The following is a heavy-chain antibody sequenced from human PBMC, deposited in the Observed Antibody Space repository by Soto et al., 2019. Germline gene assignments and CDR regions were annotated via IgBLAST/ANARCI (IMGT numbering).Heavy chain of an antibody. D-gene: IGHD1-26*01. CDR1: GGSISSDDYY. V-gene: IGHV4-30-4*01. Sequence: QVQLQESGPGLVKPSQTPSLTCTVSGGSISSDDYYWSWIRQPPGKGLEWIAYMYYSGSTYYDPSLKSRVAISVDTSKNQFSLKLSSVTAADTAVYYCARGEGYAVDVWGQGTTVTVSS. J-gene: IGHJ6*02. CDR2: MYYSGST. CDR3: ARGEGYAVDV.